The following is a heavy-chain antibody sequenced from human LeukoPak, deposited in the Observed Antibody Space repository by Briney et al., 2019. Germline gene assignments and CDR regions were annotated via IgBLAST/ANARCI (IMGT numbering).Heavy chain of an antibody. J-gene: IGHJ4*02. V-gene: IGHV3-23*01. D-gene: IGHD3-10*01. CDR2: ISGTAAAT. CDR3: AKRGPGSPQSGKYYFDY. CDR1: GFTFSTYG. Sequence: GGTLRLSCAASGFTFSTYGMTWVRQAPGKGLEWVSGISGTAAATFYGDSVKGRFTISRDNSKKTVYLQMNSLRAEDTAVYYCAKRGPGSPQSGKYYFDYWGQGTLVTVSS.